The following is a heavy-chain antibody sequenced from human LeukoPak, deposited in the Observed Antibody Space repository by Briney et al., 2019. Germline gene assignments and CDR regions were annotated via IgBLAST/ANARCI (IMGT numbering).Heavy chain of an antibody. J-gene: IGHJ4*02. CDR3: ARIRGDYFDY. V-gene: IGHV1-69*05. CDR1: GGTFSSYA. D-gene: IGHD3-16*01. Sequence: ASVKVSCKASGGTFSSYAISWVRQAPGQGLEWMGGIIPIFGTANYAQKFQGRVTITTDESTSTAYMELISLRSEDTAVYYCARIRGDYFDYWGQGTLVTVSS. CDR2: IIPIFGTA.